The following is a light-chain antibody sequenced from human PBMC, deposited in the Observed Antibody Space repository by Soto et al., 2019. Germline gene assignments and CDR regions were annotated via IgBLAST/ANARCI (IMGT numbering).Light chain of an antibody. CDR1: SSDVGGYNY. CDR2: EVS. V-gene: IGLV2-8*01. Sequence: QSALTQPPSASGSPGQSVTISCTGTSSDVGGYNYVSWYQQHPGKAPKLMIYEVSKRPSGVPDRFSGSKSGNTASLTVPGLQAEDEADYYCSSYAGSNQGVFGTGTKVTVL. CDR3: SSYAGSNQGV. J-gene: IGLJ1*01.